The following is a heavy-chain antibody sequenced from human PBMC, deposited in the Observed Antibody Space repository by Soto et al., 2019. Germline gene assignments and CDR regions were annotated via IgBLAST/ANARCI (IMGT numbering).Heavy chain of an antibody. V-gene: IGHV3-74*03. Sequence: EVQLLESGGGLVQPGGSLRLSCAASGFTFSSYAMSWVRQAPGKGLEWVSRINPDGTSAMYADSVKGRFTISRDNAKNTLYLQMNNLRAEDTAVYYCVRVAGSATYWGQGTLVTVSS. CDR3: VRVAGSATY. CDR1: GFTFSSYA. CDR2: INPDGTSA. D-gene: IGHD3-10*01. J-gene: IGHJ4*02.